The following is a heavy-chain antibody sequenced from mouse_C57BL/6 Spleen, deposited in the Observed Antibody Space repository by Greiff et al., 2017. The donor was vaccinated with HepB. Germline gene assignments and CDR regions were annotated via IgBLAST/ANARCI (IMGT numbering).Heavy chain of an antibody. CDR2: IHPNSGST. D-gene: IGHD1-1*01. CDR3: AEGYYGSRPAMDY. V-gene: IGHV1-64*01. J-gene: IGHJ4*01. CDR1: GYTFTSYW. Sequence: VQLKQPGAELVKPGASVKLSCKASGYTFTSYWMHWVKQRPGQGLEWIGMIHPNSGSTNYNEKFKSKATLTVDKSSSTAYMQLSSLTSEDSAVYYCAEGYYGSRPAMDYWGQGTSVTVSS.